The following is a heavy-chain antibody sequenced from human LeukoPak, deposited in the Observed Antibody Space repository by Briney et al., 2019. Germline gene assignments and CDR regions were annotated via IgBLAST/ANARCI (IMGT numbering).Heavy chain of an antibody. J-gene: IGHJ6*03. Sequence: SETLSLTCAVYVGSFSGYYWSWNRQPPGEGLEWIGEINHSGSTNYNPSLKSRVTISVDTSKNQFSLKLSSVTAADTAVYYCASGEQQLVRGMGYYYMDVWGKGTTVTVSS. V-gene: IGHV4-34*01. CDR3: ASGEQQLVRGMGYYYMDV. D-gene: IGHD6-13*01. CDR1: VGSFSGYY. CDR2: INHSGST.